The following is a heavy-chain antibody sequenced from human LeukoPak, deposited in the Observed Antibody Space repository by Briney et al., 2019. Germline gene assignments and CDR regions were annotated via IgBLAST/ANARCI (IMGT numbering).Heavy chain of an antibody. D-gene: IGHD3-3*01. CDR1: GFTVSSNY. J-gene: IGHJ4*02. CDR2: IYSGGST. CDR3: ARVGMEWLSTGYYFDY. Sequence: GGSLRLSCAASGFTVSSNYMSWVRQAPGKGLEWVSLIYSGGSTYYADSVKGRFTISRDNSKNTLYLQMNSLRAEDTAVYYCARVGMEWLSTGYYFDYWGQGTLVTVSS. V-gene: IGHV3-53*01.